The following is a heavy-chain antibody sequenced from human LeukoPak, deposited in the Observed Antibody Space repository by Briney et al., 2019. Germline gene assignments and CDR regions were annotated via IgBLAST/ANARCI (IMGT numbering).Heavy chain of an antibody. D-gene: IGHD5-12*01. CDR2: MNPNSGNT. CDR3: AREGMVATGRDLDY. J-gene: IGHJ4*02. CDR1: GYTFTSYD. V-gene: IGHV1-8*03. Sequence: GASVKVSRKASGYTFTSYDINWVRQATGQGLEWMGWMNPNSGNTGYAQKFQGRVTITRNTSISTAYMELSSLRSEDTAVYYCAREGMVATGRDLDYWGQGTLVTVSS.